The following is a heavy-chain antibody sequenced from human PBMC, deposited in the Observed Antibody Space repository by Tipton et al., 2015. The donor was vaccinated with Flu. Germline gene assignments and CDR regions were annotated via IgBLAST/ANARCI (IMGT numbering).Heavy chain of an antibody. CDR1: GFIFSGYE. V-gene: IGHV3-53*01. J-gene: IGHJ3*02. D-gene: IGHD1-26*01. CDR3: SGTQGTFDI. Sequence: SLRLSCSTSGFIFSGYEMTWVCQAPGKGLEWVSVIYSGGSTYYADSVKGRFTISRDNSKNTLYLQMNSLRAEDTAVYYCSGTQGTFDIWGQGTMVTVSS. CDR2: IYSGGST.